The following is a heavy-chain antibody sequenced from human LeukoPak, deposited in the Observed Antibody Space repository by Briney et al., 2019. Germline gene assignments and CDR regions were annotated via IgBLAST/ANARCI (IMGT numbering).Heavy chain of an antibody. J-gene: IGHJ4*02. CDR1: GGSFSGYY. V-gene: IGHV4-34*01. D-gene: IGHD3-22*01. CDR2: INHSGST. Sequence: SETLSLTCAVYGGSFSGYYWSWLRQPPGKGLEWIGEINHSGSTNYNPSLTSRVTISVDTSKNQFSLKLSSVTAADTAVYYCARKDSSGYYLDYWGQGTLVTVSS. CDR3: ARKDSSGYYLDY.